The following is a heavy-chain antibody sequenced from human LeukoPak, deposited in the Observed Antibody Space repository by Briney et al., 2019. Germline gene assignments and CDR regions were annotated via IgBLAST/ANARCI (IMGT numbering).Heavy chain of an antibody. CDR3: ARVHRSRFYDSSGYYPDY. CDR1: GGSFSGYY. Sequence: SETLSLTCAVYGGSFSGYYWSWIRQPPGKGREWIGEINHSGSTNYNPSLKSRVTISVDTSKNQFSLKLSSVTAADTAVYYCARVHRSRFYDSSGYYPDYWGQGTLVTVSS. J-gene: IGHJ4*02. V-gene: IGHV4-34*01. D-gene: IGHD3-22*01. CDR2: INHSGST.